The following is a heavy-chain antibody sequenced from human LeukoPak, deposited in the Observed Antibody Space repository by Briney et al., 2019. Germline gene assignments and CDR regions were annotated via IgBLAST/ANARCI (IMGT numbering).Heavy chain of an antibody. CDR3: ARYLRVVPLDY. Sequence: ETLSLTCAVSGGSISSSNWWSWVRQPPGKGLVWVSRINSDGSSTSYADSVKGRFTISRDNAKNSLYLQMNSPRAEDTAVYYCARYLRVVPLDYWGQGTLVTVSS. CDR2: INSDGSST. V-gene: IGHV3-74*01. J-gene: IGHJ4*02. D-gene: IGHD2-15*01. CDR1: GGSISSSNW.